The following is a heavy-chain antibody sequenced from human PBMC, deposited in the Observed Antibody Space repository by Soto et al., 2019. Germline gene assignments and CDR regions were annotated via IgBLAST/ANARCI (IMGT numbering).Heavy chain of an antibody. CDR2: ISGSSGSK. V-gene: IGHV3-11*06. CDR1: GFIFNDYY. CDR3: ARYAAEVTTFFDQ. D-gene: IGHD4-17*01. J-gene: IGHJ4*02. Sequence: LRLSCAASGFIFNDYYMSWIRQAPGKGLEWLSNISGSSGSKKYADAGKGRFTISRDNAKKSLYLEMHSLRAEDTAMYYCARYAAEVTTFFDQWGQGTLVTVSS.